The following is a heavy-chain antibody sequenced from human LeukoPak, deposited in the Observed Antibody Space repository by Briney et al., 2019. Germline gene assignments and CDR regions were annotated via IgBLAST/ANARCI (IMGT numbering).Heavy chain of an antibody. CDR3: ARKVHYYNSSGYYYSWFDP. Sequence: SVKVSCKASGGTFSSYAISWVRQAPGQGLEWMGGIIPIFGTANYAQKFQGRVTITADESTSTAYMELSSLRSEDTAVYYCARKVHYYNSSGYYYSWFDPWGQGTLVTVSS. J-gene: IGHJ5*02. D-gene: IGHD3-22*01. CDR2: IIPIFGTA. CDR1: GGTFSSYA. V-gene: IGHV1-69*01.